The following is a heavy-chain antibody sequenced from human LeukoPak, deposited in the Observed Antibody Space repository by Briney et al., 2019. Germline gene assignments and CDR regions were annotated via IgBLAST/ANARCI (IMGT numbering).Heavy chain of an antibody. CDR2: IYYSGST. CDR1: GGSISSSSYY. D-gene: IGHD2-15*01. CDR3: ARGGSSVGYFDY. Sequence: SETLSLTCTVSGGSISSSSYYWGWIRQPPGKGLEWIGSIYYSGSTYYNPSLKSRVTISVDTSKNQFSLKLSSVTAADTAVYYCARGGSSVGYFDYWGQGTLVTVSS. V-gene: IGHV4-39*01. J-gene: IGHJ4*02.